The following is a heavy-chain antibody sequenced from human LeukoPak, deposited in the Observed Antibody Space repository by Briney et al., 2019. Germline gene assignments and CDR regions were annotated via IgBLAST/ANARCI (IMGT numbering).Heavy chain of an antibody. V-gene: IGHV3-23*01. CDR3: AKKKVVGYVDTAMVGRLRGVSPFDY. D-gene: IGHD5-18*01. CDR2: FGGGGVGT. J-gene: IGHJ4*02. Sequence: GGSLRLSCAAAGFTFSSYAMGWVGQAQGKGLRGFSAFGGGGVGTNYADSVKGRFTISRDNSKNTLNLQMNSLRAEDTAVYYCAKKKVVGYVDTAMVGRLRGVSPFDYWGQGTLVTVSS. CDR1: GFTFSSYA.